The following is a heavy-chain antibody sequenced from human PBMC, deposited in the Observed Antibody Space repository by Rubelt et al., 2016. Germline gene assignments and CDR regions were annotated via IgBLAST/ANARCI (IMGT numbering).Heavy chain of an antibody. Sequence: QVQLQESGPGLVKPSETLSLTCTVSGGSISSYYWSWIRQPPGKGLEWIGYIYYSGSTNYNPSLKSRVTISVDTSKNQFSLKLSSVTAADTAVYYCARWRDCSGGSCYYWFDPWGQGTLVTVSS. CDR3: ARWRDCSGGSCYYWFDP. CDR2: IYYSGST. J-gene: IGHJ5*02. D-gene: IGHD2-15*01. V-gene: IGHV4-59*12. CDR1: GGSISSYY.